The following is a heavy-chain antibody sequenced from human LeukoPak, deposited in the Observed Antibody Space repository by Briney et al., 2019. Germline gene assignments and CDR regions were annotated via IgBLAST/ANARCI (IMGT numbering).Heavy chain of an antibody. V-gene: IGHV4-34*01. J-gene: IGHJ6*02. Sequence: RTSETLSLTCAVYGGSFSGYYWSWIRQPPGKGLEWIGEINHSGSTNYNPSLKSRVTISVDTSKNQFSLKLSSVTAADTAVYYCARGGGRMGPALQLRGYYGMDVWGQGTTVTVSS. CDR1: GGSFSGYY. CDR3: ARGGGRMGPALQLRGYYGMDV. D-gene: IGHD3-10*01. CDR2: INHSGST.